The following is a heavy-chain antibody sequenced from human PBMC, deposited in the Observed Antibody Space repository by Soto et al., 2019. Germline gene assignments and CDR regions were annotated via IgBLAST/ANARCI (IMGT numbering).Heavy chain of an antibody. CDR2: MNPNSGNT. Sequence: ASVKVSCKASGYTFTSYDINWVRQATGQGLEWMGWMNPNSGNTGYAQKFQGRVTMTRNTSISTVYMELSSLRSEDTAVYYCARARTRRTAYYFDYWGQGTLVTVSS. V-gene: IGHV1-8*01. D-gene: IGHD1-1*01. CDR3: ARARTRRTAYYFDY. CDR1: GYTFTSYD. J-gene: IGHJ4*02.